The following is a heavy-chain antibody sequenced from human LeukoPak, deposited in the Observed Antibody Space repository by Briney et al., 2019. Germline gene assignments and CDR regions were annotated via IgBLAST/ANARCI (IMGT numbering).Heavy chain of an antibody. CDR1: GFTFSSYG. CDR2: ISYDGSNK. J-gene: IGHJ6*04. D-gene: IGHD2-2*01. V-gene: IGHV3-30*18. CDR3: AKELYRYYYYGMDV. Sequence: GGSLRLSCAASGFTFSSYGMHWVRQAPGKGLEWVAVISYDGSNKYYADSVKGRFTISRDNSKNTLYLQMNSPRAEDTAVYYCAKELYRYYYYGMDVWGKGTTVTVSS.